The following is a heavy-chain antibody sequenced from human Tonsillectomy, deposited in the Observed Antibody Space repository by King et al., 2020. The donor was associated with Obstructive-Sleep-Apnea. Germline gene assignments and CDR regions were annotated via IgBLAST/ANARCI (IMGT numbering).Heavy chain of an antibody. V-gene: IGHV3-11*01. Sequence: QVQLVESGGGLVKPGGSLRLSCAASGFTFSDYYMSWICQAPGKGLEWVSYISSSGSTIYYADSVKGRFTISRDNAKNSLYLQMNSLRAEDTAVYYCAMTVARIVVVPAADYWGQGTLVTVSS. J-gene: IGHJ4*02. CDR1: GFTFSDYY. CDR2: ISSSGSTI. D-gene: IGHD2-2*01. CDR3: AMTVARIVVVPAADY.